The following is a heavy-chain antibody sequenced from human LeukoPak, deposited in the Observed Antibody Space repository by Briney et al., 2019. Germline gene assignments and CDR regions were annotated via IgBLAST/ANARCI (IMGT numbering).Heavy chain of an antibody. CDR2: IYYSGST. CDR1: GGSISSYY. CDR3: ARQTGDTRSIFDY. Sequence: PSETLSLTCTVSGGSISSYYWSWIRQTPGKGLEWIGYIYYSGSTNYNPSLKSRVTISVDTSENQFSLKLSSVTAADTAVYYCARQTGDTRSIFDYWGQGTLVTVSS. J-gene: IGHJ4*02. D-gene: IGHD7-27*01. V-gene: IGHV4-59*01.